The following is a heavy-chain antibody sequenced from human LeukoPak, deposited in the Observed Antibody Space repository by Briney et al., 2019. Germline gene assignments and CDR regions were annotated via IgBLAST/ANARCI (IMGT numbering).Heavy chain of an antibody. CDR2: IYHSGST. J-gene: IGHJ4*02. V-gene: IGHV4-38-2*02. CDR1: GYPISSGYY. D-gene: IGHD1-26*01. CDR3: AREENGISVDY. Sequence: SETLSLTCAVSGYPISSGYYWGWIRQPPGKGLEWIGSIYHSGSTYYNPSLKSRVTISVDTSKNQFSLKLSSVTAADTAVYYCAREENGISVDYWGQGTLVTVSS.